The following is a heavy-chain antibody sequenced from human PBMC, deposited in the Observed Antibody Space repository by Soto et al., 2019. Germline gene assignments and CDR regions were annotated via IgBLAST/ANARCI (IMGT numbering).Heavy chain of an antibody. Sequence: GGSMRLSCSASGLPFNSYAMSWVRQAPGKGLEWVSAISGSGGSTYYADSVKGRFTISRDNSKNTLYLQMNSLRAEDTAVYYCAKGAVMDYYYYGMDVWGQGTTVTVSS. V-gene: IGHV3-23*01. CDR3: AKGAVMDYYYYGMDV. J-gene: IGHJ6*02. CDR1: GLPFNSYA. CDR2: ISGSGGST.